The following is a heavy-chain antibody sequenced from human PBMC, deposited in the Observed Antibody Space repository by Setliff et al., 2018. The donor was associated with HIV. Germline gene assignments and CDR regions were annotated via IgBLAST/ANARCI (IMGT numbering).Heavy chain of an antibody. Sequence: LRLSCAASGFTFSSYWMHWVRQVPGKRLEWVSRINSDETSTTYADSVKGRFTISRDNAKNTLYLQMNSLRVEDTAVYYCASWQGYSGSSRAFDSWGQGTLVTVSS. D-gene: IGHD1-26*01. V-gene: IGHV3-74*01. CDR3: ASWQGYSGSSRAFDS. CDR1: GFTFSSYW. J-gene: IGHJ4*02. CDR2: INSDETST.